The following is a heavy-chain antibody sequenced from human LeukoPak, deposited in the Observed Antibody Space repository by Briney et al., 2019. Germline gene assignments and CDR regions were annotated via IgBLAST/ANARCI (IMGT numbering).Heavy chain of an antibody. CDR1: GGSISSSSYY. CDR2: IYYSGST. CDR3: ARLNGQWLVRWYLDL. D-gene: IGHD6-19*01. J-gene: IGHJ2*01. V-gene: IGHV4-39*01. Sequence: SETLSLTCTVSGGSISSSSYYWGWIRQPPGKGLEWIGSIYYSGSTYYNPSPKSRVTISVDTSKNQFSLKLSSLTAADTAVYYCARLNGQWLVRWYLDLWGRGTLVTVSS.